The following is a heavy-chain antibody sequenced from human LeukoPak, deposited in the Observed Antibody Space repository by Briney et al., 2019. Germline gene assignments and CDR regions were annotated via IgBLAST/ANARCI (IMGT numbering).Heavy chain of an antibody. D-gene: IGHD7-27*01. CDR3: ARDHSNWEGVDY. V-gene: IGHV3-48*01. CDR1: GFTFSSYS. Sequence: HAGGSLRLSCAASGFTFSSYSMNWVRQAPGKGMEWVSYISSSSSTIYYADAVKGRFTISRDNAKNSLYLQMNSLRAEDTAVYYCARDHSNWEGVDYWDQGTLVTVSS. CDR2: ISSSSSTI. J-gene: IGHJ4*02.